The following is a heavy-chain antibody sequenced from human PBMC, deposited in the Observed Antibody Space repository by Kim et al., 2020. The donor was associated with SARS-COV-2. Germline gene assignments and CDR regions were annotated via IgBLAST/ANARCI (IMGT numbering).Heavy chain of an antibody. J-gene: IGHJ6*02. CDR2: ISYDGSNK. CDR1: GFTFSSYA. CDR3: ARWAVSVDV. Sequence: GGSLRLSCAASGFTFSSYAMHWVRQAPGKGLEWVAVISYDGSNKYYADSVKGRFTISRDNSKNTLYLQMNSLRAEDTAVYYCARWAVSVDVWGQGTTVTVSS. V-gene: IGHV3-30-3*01.